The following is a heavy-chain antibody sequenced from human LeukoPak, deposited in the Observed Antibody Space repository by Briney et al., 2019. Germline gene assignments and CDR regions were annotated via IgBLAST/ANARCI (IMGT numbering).Heavy chain of an antibody. CDR3: AGGGHRWDLLPADAFDI. CDR1: GYTFTSYG. Sequence: ASVKVSCKASGYTFTSYGISWVRQAPGQGLEWMGWISAYNGNTNYAQKLQGRVTMTTDTSTSTAYMELRSLRSDDTAVYYCAGGGHRWDLLPADAFDIWGQGTMVTVSS. J-gene: IGHJ3*02. CDR2: ISAYNGNT. D-gene: IGHD1-26*01. V-gene: IGHV1-18*01.